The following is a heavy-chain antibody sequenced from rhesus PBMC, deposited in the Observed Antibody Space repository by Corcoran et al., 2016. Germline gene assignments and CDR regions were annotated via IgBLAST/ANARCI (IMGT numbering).Heavy chain of an antibody. Sequence: QVLLQESGPGLVKPSETLSLSCAVAGGSINDNYYWNWIRQPPGKGLEWIGNFYGRGWGTYHNPSLQSRVTISKDTSNGQFSLKLNSVTAADTAVYYCVRKSIIAAGALDVWGRGVLVIVSS. CDR2: FYGRGWGT. D-gene: IGHD6-31*01. CDR3: VRKSIIAAGALDV. J-gene: IGHJ5-2*02. CDR1: GGSINDNYY. V-gene: IGHV4-106*01.